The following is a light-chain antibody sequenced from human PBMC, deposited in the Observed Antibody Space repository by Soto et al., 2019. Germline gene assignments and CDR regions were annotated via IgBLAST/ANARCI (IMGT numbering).Light chain of an antibody. CDR1: QRVSSRY. CDR3: QQYSDSPPT. CDR2: GAS. Sequence: EIVLTQSPATLSLSPGDRATLSCRASQRVSSRYLAWYQQKPGQAPSLLIFGASNRATGIPDGFSGSGSGTDFNFTIGRLEPEDFAMYYCQQYSDSPPTFGQGTKVDIK. J-gene: IGKJ1*01. V-gene: IGKV3-20*01.